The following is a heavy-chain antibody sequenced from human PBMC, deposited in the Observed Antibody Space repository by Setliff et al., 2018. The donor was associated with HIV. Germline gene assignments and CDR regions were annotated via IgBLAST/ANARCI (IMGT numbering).Heavy chain of an antibody. CDR3: ARALPGITMIVVVITEVESAFDI. CDR2: ISAYNGNT. D-gene: IGHD3-22*01. V-gene: IGHV1-18*01. CDR1: GYTFTSYG. J-gene: IGHJ3*02. Sequence: RASVKVSCKASGYTFTSYGISWVRQAPGQGLEWMGWISAYNGNTNYAQKLQGRVTMTTDTSTSTAYMELRSLRSDDTAVYYCARALPGITMIVVVITEVESAFDIWGQGTMVTVSS.